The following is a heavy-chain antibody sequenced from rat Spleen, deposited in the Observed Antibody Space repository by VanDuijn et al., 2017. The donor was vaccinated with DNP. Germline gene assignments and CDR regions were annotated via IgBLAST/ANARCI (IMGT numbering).Heavy chain of an antibody. CDR1: GFTFSDYN. CDR3: VTGVCGGYEDWFAY. J-gene: IGHJ3*01. CDR2: ILHDGSRT. D-gene: IGHD1-11*01. Sequence: EVQLVESGGGLVQPGRSLKLSCAASGFTFSDYNMAWIRQAPKKGLEWVATILHDGSRTYFRYSVKGRFTISRDNAKNTQYLQMDSLRSEDTATYYCVTGVCGGYEDWFAYWGQGTLVTVSS. V-gene: IGHV5S10*01.